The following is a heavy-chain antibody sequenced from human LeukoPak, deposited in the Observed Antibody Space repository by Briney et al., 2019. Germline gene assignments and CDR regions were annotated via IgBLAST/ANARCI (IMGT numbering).Heavy chain of an antibody. CDR2: INHRGDT. CDR3: ARGPTISETGYFDY. J-gene: IGHJ4*02. Sequence: SETLSLTCAVYGGSFSAYYWSWIRQSPGKGQEWIAEINHRGDTNYNPSVKSRVSISVDTSKNQFSLKVTSLTAADTAVYYCARGPTISETGYFDYWGQGTLVTVSS. CDR1: GGSFSAYY. D-gene: IGHD1-1*01. V-gene: IGHV4-34*01.